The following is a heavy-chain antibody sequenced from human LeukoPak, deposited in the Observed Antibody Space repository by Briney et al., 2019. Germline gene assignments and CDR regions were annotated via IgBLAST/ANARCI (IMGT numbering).Heavy chain of an antibody. Sequence: SETLSLTCAVYGGSFSGYYWSWIRQPPGKGLEWIGEINHSGSTNYNPSLKSRVTISVDTSKNQFPLKLSSVTAADTAVYYCARTAGGVIVKGRFDYWGQGTLVTVSS. CDR3: ARTAGGVIVKGRFDY. V-gene: IGHV4-34*01. CDR2: INHSGST. J-gene: IGHJ4*02. D-gene: IGHD3-16*02. CDR1: GGSFSGYY.